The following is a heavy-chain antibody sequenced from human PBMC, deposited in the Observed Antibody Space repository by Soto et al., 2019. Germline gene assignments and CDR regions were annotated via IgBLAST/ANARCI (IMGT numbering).Heavy chain of an antibody. CDR2: ISWNSGNI. CDR1: GFTFDDYA. V-gene: IGHV3-9*01. D-gene: IGHD4-17*01. CDR3: AKDKGDYCDFGGAFDI. Sequence: EVQLLESGGGLVQPCRSLRLSCAASGFTFDDYAIHWVRQAPGQGLEGVSGISWNSGNIGYADSMKGRFTISRDNAKKSLYLQMNSLRAEDTAFYYCAKDKGDYCDFGGAFDIWGQGTMVTVSS. J-gene: IGHJ3*02.